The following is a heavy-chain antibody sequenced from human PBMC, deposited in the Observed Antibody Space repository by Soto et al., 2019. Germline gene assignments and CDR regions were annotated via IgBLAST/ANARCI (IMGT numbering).Heavy chain of an antibody. J-gene: IGHJ6*02. Sequence: QVQLVQSGVEVKKPGSSVRVSCKASGDTFKNSVISWVPQAPGQGLEWMGGTIPLFGTTDYAQKFQGRLTITTDESTTTAYMEVSRLTSEDTAVYYCVAELDFGKLSVVWGQGTTVIVSS. CDR1: GDTFKNSV. D-gene: IGHD3-10*01. CDR3: VAELDFGKLSVV. CDR2: TIPLFGTT. V-gene: IGHV1-69*01.